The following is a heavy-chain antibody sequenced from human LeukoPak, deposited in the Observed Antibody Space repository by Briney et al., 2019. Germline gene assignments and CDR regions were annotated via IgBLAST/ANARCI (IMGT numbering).Heavy chain of an antibody. Sequence: GGSLRLSCAASGFIFNSYAMNWVRQAPGKGLEWVSSISGSGGSAYFADSVKGRFTISRDNSNNTLYLQMNNLRVEDTAVYYSARRPDYWGQGTLVAVSS. D-gene: IGHD6-6*01. V-gene: IGHV3-23*01. CDR3: ARRPDY. J-gene: IGHJ4*02. CDR1: GFIFNSYA. CDR2: ISGSGGSA.